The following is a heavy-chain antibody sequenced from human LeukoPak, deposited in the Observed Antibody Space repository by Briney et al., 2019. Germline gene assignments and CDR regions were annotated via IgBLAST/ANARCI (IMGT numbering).Heavy chain of an antibody. Sequence: SVKVSCKASGGTFSSYAISWVRQAPGQGLEWMGGIIPIFGTANYAQKFQGRVTITADESTSTAYMELSSLRSDDTAEYYCARSTRKSSRVWFGELLGTKKYYYYMDVWGKGTTVTISS. CDR1: GGTFSSYA. CDR2: IIPIFGTA. CDR3: ARSTRKSSRVWFGELLGTKKYYYYMDV. D-gene: IGHD3-10*01. V-gene: IGHV1-69*13. J-gene: IGHJ6*03.